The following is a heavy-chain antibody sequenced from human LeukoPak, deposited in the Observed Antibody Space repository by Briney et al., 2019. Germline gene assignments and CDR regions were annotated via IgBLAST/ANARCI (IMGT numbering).Heavy chain of an antibody. CDR2: IYYSGST. V-gene: IGHV4-30-4*08. D-gene: IGHD2-21*01. Sequence: PSETLSLTCTVSGGSISSGDYYWSWIRQPPGKGLEWNGYIYYSGSTYYNPSLKSRVTISVDMSKNQFSLKLSSVTAADTAVYYCARDNCGGDCYYNWFDPWGQGTLVTVSS. CDR1: GGSISSGDYY. J-gene: IGHJ5*02. CDR3: ARDNCGGDCYYNWFDP.